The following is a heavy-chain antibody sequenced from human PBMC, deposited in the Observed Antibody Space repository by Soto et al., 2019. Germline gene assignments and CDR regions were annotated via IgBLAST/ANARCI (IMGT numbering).Heavy chain of an antibody. CDR3: ARRGDYFDGTFYYYDFDF. Sequence: GESLKLSCKGSGYTFTTSWIGWVRQMPEKGLEWMGIIYPDDSSTKYSPSFQGQVTISADKSISTAFLQWRSLKASDTAMYYCARRGDYFDGTFYYYDFDFWGQGTLVTVSS. V-gene: IGHV5-51*01. D-gene: IGHD3-22*01. J-gene: IGHJ4*02. CDR1: GYTFTTSW. CDR2: IYPDDSST.